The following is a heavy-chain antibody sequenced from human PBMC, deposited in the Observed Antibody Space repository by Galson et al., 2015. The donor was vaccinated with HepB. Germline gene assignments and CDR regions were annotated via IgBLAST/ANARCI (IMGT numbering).Heavy chain of an antibody. CDR3: ARDTINAHCSSTSCYTPPGDY. V-gene: IGHV3-21*01. Sequence: SLRLSCAASGFTFSSYSMNWVRQAPGKGLEWVSSISSSSSYIYYADSVKGRFTISRDNAKNSLYLQMNSLRAEDTAVYYCARDTINAHCSSTSCYTPPGDYWGQGTLVTVSS. D-gene: IGHD2-2*02. CDR2: ISSSSSYI. J-gene: IGHJ4*02. CDR1: GFTFSSYS.